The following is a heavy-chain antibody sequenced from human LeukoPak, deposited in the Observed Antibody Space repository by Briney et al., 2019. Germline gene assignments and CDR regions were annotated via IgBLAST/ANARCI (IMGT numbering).Heavy chain of an antibody. CDR2: IYYSGST. Sequence: PSETLSRTCTVSGGSISSYYWSWIRQPPGKGLEWIGYIYYSGSTNYNPSLKSRVTISVDTSKNQFSLKLSSVTAADTAVYYCARGAIYCGGDCYWDYWGQGTLVTVSS. V-gene: IGHV4-59*01. CDR3: ARGAIYCGGDCYWDY. J-gene: IGHJ4*02. CDR1: GGSISSYY. D-gene: IGHD2-21*02.